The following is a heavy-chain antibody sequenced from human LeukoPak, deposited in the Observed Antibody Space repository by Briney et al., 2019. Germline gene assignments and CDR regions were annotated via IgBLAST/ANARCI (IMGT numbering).Heavy chain of an antibody. J-gene: IGHJ4*02. CDR3: ARGTAAAGKRKPTKFDY. V-gene: IGHV1-8*01. CDR1: GYTFTSYD. CDR2: MNPNSGNT. Sequence: ASVKVSCKASGYTFTSYDINWVRQATGQGLEWMGWMNPNSGNTGYAQKFQGRVTMTRNTSISTAHMELSSLRSEDTAVYYCARGTAAAGKRKPTKFDYWGQGTLVTVFS. D-gene: IGHD6-13*01.